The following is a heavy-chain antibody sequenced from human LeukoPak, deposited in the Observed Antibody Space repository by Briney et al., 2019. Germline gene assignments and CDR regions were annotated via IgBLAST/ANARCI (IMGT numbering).Heavy chain of an antibody. V-gene: IGHV4-59*01. CDR1: GGSISNYY. CDR3: ARGQDCSSTSCYITWFDP. J-gene: IGHJ5*02. Sequence: SETLSLTCTVSGGSISNYYWSWIRQPPGKGLEWIGYIYYSGSTNYNPSLKSRVTISVDTSKNQFSLKLSSVTAADTAVYYCARGQDCSSTSCYITWFDPWGQGTLVTVSS. D-gene: IGHD2-2*02. CDR2: IYYSGST.